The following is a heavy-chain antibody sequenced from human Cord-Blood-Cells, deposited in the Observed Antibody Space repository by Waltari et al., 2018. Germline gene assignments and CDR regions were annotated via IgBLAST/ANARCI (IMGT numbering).Heavy chain of an antibody. CDR2: INPNSGGT. CDR1: GSTLTGYY. D-gene: IGHD3-9*01. V-gene: IGHV1-2*04. J-gene: IGHJ4*02. CDR3: ARSYDILTGYFDY. Sequence: QVQLVQSGAEVKKPGASVKVSCKASGSTLTGYYMHWVRQAPGQGLEWMGWINPNSGGTNYEQKFQGWVTMTRDTSISTAYMELSRLRSDDTAVYYCARSYDILTGYFDYWGQGTLVTVSS.